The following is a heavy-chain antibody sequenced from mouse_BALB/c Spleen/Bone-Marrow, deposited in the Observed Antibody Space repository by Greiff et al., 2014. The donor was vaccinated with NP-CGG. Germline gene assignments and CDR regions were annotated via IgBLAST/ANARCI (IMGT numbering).Heavy chain of an antibody. CDR3: ASDYYGSSSVAY. D-gene: IGHD1-1*01. V-gene: IGHV14-3*02. CDR2: IDPANGNT. CDR1: GFNIKDTY. J-gene: IGHJ3*01. Sequence: VKLSCTASGFNIKDTYMHWVKQRPEQGLEWIGRIDPANGNTKYDPKFQGKATITADTSSTPAYLQRSSLTSEETAVEDGASDYYGSSSVAYWGKGTLGTVSA.